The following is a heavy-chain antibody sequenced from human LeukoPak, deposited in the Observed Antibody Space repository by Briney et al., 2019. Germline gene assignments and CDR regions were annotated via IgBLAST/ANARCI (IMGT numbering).Heavy chain of an antibody. V-gene: IGHV3-33*01. Sequence: GGSLRLSCAASGFTFSSYGMHWVRQAPGKGLEWVAVIWYDGSNKYYADSVKGRFTISRDNSKNTVYLQMNSLRAEDTAVYYCARDVAYYDSSGYYTAAFDIWGQGTMVTVSS. CDR1: GFTFSSYG. CDR3: ARDVAYYDSSGYYTAAFDI. CDR2: IWYDGSNK. D-gene: IGHD3-22*01. J-gene: IGHJ3*02.